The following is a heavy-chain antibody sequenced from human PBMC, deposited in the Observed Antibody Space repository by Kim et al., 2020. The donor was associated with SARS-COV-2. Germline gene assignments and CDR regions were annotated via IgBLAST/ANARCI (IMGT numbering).Heavy chain of an antibody. V-gene: IGHV4-4*02. J-gene: IGHJ4*02. CDR1: GGSISSSNW. Sequence: SETLSLTCAVSGGSISSSNWWSWVRQPPGKGLEWIGEIYHSGSTNYNPSLKSRVTISVDKSKNQFSLKLSSVTAADTAVYYCARDRVCYDSSGYYPCGYFDYWGQGTLVTVSS. CDR3: ARDRVCYDSSGYYPCGYFDY. CDR2: IYHSGST. D-gene: IGHD3-22*01.